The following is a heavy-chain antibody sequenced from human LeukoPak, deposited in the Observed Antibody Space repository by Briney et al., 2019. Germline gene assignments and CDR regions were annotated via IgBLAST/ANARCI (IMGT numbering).Heavy chain of an antibody. Sequence: PSQTLSLTCTVSASSINSGDYYWRWIRQPAGKGLEWIGRIYTPGTNYNYNPSLRSRVTISIDTSKNQFSLKLTSVTAADTAVYYCARGIGTSYDSSRDAFDIWGQGTMVTVSS. CDR2: IYTPGTN. J-gene: IGHJ3*02. CDR1: ASSINSGDYY. CDR3: ARGIGTSYDSSRDAFDI. D-gene: IGHD3-22*01. V-gene: IGHV4-61*02.